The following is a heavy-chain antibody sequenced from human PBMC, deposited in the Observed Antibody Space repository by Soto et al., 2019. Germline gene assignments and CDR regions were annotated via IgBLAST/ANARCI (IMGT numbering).Heavy chain of an antibody. Sequence: SETLSLTCAVSGGSISSSNWWSWVRQPPGKGLEWIGEIYRSGSTNYNPSLKSRVTISVDKSNNHFSLKLSSVTAADTAVYYCARQPALWSGTAYYYYYYREVWGKGTRVTLAS. V-gene: IGHV4-4*02. CDR1: GGSISSSNW. CDR2: IYRSGST. D-gene: IGHD3-3*01. J-gene: IGHJ6*03. CDR3: ARQPALWSGTAYYYYYYREV.